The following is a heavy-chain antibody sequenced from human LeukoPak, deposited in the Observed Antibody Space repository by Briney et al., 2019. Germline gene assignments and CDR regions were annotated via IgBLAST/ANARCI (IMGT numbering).Heavy chain of an antibody. Sequence: GESLKISCKGSGYSFTSYWIGWVRQMPGEGLEWMGIIYPGDSDTRYSPSFEGQVTMSVDKSISAAFLQWSSLKASDTAIYYCARGSGSSSWLDPWGQGTLVTVSS. CDR1: GYSFTSYW. D-gene: IGHD3-10*01. CDR3: ARGSGSSSWLDP. J-gene: IGHJ5*02. V-gene: IGHV5-51*01. CDR2: IYPGDSDT.